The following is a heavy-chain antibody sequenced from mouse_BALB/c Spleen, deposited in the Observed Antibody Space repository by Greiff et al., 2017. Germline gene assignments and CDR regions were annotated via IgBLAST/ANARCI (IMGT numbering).Heavy chain of an antibody. Sequence: EVKLMESGGGLVQPGGSMKLSCVASGFTFSNYWMNWVRQSPEKGLEWVAEIRLKSNNYATHYAESVKGRFTISRDDSKSSVYLQMNNLRAEDTGIYYCTRSYDYDPDYFDYWGQGTTLTVSS. CDR2: IRLKSNNYAT. D-gene: IGHD2-4*01. CDR1: GFTFSNYW. V-gene: IGHV6-6*02. J-gene: IGHJ2*01. CDR3: TRSYDYDPDYFDY.